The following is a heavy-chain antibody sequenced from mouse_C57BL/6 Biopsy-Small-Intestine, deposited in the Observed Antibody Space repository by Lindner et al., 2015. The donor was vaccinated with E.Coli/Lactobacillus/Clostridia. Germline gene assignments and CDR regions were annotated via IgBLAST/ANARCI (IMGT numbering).Heavy chain of an antibody. CDR3: ARWGTTVVATEFDN. CDR2: IYPSSGNA. J-gene: IGHJ2*01. CDR1: GYTXTTYG. Sequence: VQLQESGAELARPGASVKLSCKASGYTXTTYGISWVKQRSGQGLEWIGEIYPSSGNAYYDEKFKDKATLTADSSSTTAYMELHSLTSEDSAVYFCARWGTTVVATEFDNWGQGTALTVSS. V-gene: IGHV1-81*01. D-gene: IGHD1-1*01.